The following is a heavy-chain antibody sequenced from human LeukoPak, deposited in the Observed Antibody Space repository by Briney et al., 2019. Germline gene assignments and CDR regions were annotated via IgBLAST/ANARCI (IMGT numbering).Heavy chain of an antibody. J-gene: IGHJ4*02. D-gene: IGHD3-22*01. Sequence: ASVKVSCKASGYTFTSYYMHWVRQAPGQGLEWMGIINPSGGGTSYAQKFQGRVTMTRDTSTSTVYMELSSLRSEDTAVYYCARDNWGSGYYYTPFDYWGQGTLVTVSS. CDR1: GYTFTSYY. CDR2: INPSGGGT. CDR3: ARDNWGSGYYYTPFDY. V-gene: IGHV1-46*01.